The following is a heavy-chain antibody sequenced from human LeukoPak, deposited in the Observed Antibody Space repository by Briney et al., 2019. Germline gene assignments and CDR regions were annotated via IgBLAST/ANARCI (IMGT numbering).Heavy chain of an antibody. CDR1: GFTFSTYS. J-gene: IGHJ4*02. Sequence: GGSLRLSCAASGFTFSTYSLNWVRQAPGKGLEWVSSITSSSRYIYYADSVKGRFTISRDNAKNSLYLQMNSLRAEDTAVYYCARHVVAVGFDYWGQGTLVTVSS. V-gene: IGHV3-21*01. CDR2: ITSSSRYI. D-gene: IGHD3-22*01. CDR3: ARHVVAVGFDY.